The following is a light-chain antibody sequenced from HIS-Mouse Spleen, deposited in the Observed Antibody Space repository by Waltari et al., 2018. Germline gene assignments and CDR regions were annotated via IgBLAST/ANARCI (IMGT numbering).Light chain of an antibody. CDR3: YSTDSSGNHRV. Sequence: SYELTQPPSVSVSPGQTARITCSGDALPKKYAYWYQQKSGQAPVLVIYEDSKRPSGIRERFSGASSGTIATLTISGAQVEDEADYYWYSTDSSGNHRVFGGGTKLTVL. CDR2: EDS. CDR1: ALPKKY. V-gene: IGLV3-10*01. J-gene: IGLJ2*01.